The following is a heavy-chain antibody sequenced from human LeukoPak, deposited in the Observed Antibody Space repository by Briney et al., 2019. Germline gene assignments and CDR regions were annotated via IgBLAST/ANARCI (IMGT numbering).Heavy chain of an antibody. D-gene: IGHD2-15*01. CDR2: ISNNGGYP. J-gene: IGHJ4*02. Sequence: PGGSLSLACAASGLTLSTSDMSWDRPAPGKGLEWVSSISNNGGYPYYADSVQGRFTISRDNSKSTLCLQMNSLRAEDTAVYYCAKQLGYCSDGSCYFPYWGQGPLVTVSS. V-gene: IGHV3-23*01. CDR1: GLTLSTSD. CDR3: AKQLGYCSDGSCYFPY.